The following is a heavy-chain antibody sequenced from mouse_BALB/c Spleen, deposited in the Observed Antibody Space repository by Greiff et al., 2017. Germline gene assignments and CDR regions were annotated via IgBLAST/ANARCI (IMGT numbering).Heavy chain of an antibody. Sequence: EVMLVESGGGLVKPGGSLKLSCAASGFTFSSYAMSWVRQTPEKRLEWVASISSGGSTYYPDSVKGRFTISRDNARNILYLQMSSLRSEDTAMYYCARGLIYYDFVFDYWGQGTTLTVSS. D-gene: IGHD2-4*01. J-gene: IGHJ2*01. CDR3: ARGLIYYDFVFDY. V-gene: IGHV5-6-5*01. CDR2: ISSGGST. CDR1: GFTFSSYA.